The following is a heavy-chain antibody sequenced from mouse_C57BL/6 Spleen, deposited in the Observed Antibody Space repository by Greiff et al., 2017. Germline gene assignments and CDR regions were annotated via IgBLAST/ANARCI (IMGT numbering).Heavy chain of an antibody. CDR3: VRHHDYYYFDY. V-gene: IGHV10-1*01. D-gene: IGHD2-4*01. CDR2: IRSKSNNYAT. Sequence: EVHLVESGGGLVQPKGSLKLSCAASGFSFNTYAMNWVRQAPGKGLEWVARIRSKSNNYATYYADSVKDRFAISRDDSESMLYLQMNNLKTEDTAMYYCVRHHDYYYFDYWGQGTTLTVSS. J-gene: IGHJ2*01. CDR1: GFSFNTYA.